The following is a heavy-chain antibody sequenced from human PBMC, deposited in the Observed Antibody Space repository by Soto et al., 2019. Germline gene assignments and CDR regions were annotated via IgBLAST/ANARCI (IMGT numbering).Heavy chain of an antibody. V-gene: IGHV4-34*01. Sequence: LSLTCAVYGGSFSGYYWSWIRQPPGKGLEWIGEINHSGSTNYNPSLKSRVTISVDTPKNQFSLNLSSVTAADTAVYYCARVISSGEEYFDYWGQGTVVTVS. CDR2: INHSGST. CDR1: GGSFSGYY. D-gene: IGHD3-22*01. J-gene: IGHJ4*02. CDR3: ARVISSGEEYFDY.